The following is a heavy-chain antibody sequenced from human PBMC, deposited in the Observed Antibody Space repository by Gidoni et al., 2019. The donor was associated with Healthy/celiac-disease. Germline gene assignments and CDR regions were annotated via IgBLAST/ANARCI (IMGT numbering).Heavy chain of an antibody. D-gene: IGHD2-8*01. Sequence: EVQLLESGGGLVQPGGSLRLSCAASGFTFRSYSLNWVRQAPGKGLEWVSYISSSSSTIYYANSVKGRCTSSRDNAKNSLYLQMNSLRAEDTAVYYCARGVYFFDYWGQGTLVTVSS. J-gene: IGHJ4*02. V-gene: IGHV3-48*01. CDR2: ISSSSSTI. CDR1: GFTFRSYS. CDR3: ARGVYFFDY.